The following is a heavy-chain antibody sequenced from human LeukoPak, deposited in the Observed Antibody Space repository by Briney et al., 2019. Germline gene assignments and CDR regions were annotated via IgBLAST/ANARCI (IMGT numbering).Heavy chain of an antibody. CDR1: GGTFSSYA. V-gene: IGHV1-69*06. J-gene: IGHJ4*02. CDR2: IIPIFGTA. Sequence: SVKVSCKASGGTFSSYAISWVRQAPGQGLEWMGGIIPIFGTANYAQKFQGRVTITADKSTSTAYMELSSLRSEDTAVYYCARVVYSYARHYYFDYWGQGTLVTVSS. CDR3: ARVVYSYARHYYFDY. D-gene: IGHD5-18*01.